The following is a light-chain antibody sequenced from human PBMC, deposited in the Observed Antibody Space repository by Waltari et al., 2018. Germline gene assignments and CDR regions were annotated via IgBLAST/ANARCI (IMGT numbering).Light chain of an antibody. CDR2: LCS. CDR3: MQALQTPVT. V-gene: IGKV2-28*01. CDR1: QSLQHSNGNIY. J-gene: IGKJ3*01. Sequence: DIVMIQVAISLRVSTGEPASVACRSSQSLQHSNGNIYLDWYMQKPGQSPQLLTSLCSNRASGVPYRCSGSVSGTDFTLKISRVEAEDVGVYYCMQALQTPVTFGPGTNVDIK.